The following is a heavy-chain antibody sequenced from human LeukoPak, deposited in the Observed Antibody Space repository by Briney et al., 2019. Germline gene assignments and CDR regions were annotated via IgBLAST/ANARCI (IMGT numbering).Heavy chain of an antibody. CDR3: ARAPSTGGVFFDY. CDR1: GGSISNYY. V-gene: IGHV4-59*12. D-gene: IGHD5/OR15-5a*01. Sequence: SETLSLTCTVSGGSISNYYWNWIRQPPGKGLEWIGYLYYNGSTNCNPSLKSRVTISVDTSKNQFSLKLSSVTAADTAVYYCARAPSTGGVFFDYWGQGTLVTVSS. J-gene: IGHJ4*02. CDR2: LYYNGST.